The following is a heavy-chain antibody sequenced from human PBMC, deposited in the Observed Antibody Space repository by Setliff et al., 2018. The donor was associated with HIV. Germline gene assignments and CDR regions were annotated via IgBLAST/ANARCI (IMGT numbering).Heavy chain of an antibody. V-gene: IGHV1-69*10. Sequence: SVKVSCKASGFTFTSSAVQWVRQARGQRLEWIGGIIPILGIANYAQKFQGRVTITTDESTSTAYMELSSLRSEDTAMYYCASAYCSSTSCYVRWGDGMDVWGQGTTVTVSS. CDR1: GFTFTSSA. CDR3: ASAYCSSTSCYVRWGDGMDV. J-gene: IGHJ6*02. CDR2: IIPILGIA. D-gene: IGHD2-2*01.